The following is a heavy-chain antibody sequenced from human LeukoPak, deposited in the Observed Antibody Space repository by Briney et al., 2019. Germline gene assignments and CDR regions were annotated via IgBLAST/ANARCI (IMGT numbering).Heavy chain of an antibody. Sequence: TSVKVSCKASGFTFTSSAMQWVRQARGQRLEWIGWIVVGSGNTNYAQKFQERVTITRDMSTSTAYMELSSLRSEDMAVYYCAADRAVVAAKTTVTGFDPWGQGTLVTVSS. CDR1: GFTFTSSA. J-gene: IGHJ5*02. D-gene: IGHD2-15*01. CDR3: AADRAVVAAKTTVTGFDP. V-gene: IGHV1-58*02. CDR2: IVVGSGNT.